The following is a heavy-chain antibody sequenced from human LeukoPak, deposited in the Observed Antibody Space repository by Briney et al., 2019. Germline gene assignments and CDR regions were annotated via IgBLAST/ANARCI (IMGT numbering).Heavy chain of an antibody. V-gene: IGHV4-30-2*05. Sequence: SETLSLTCTVSGGSISSGGYYWSWIRQPPGKGLEWIGYIYHSGSTYYNPSLKSRVTISVDTSKNQFSLKLSSVTAADTAVYYCARDIGGTHDAFDIWGQGTMVTVSS. CDR3: ARDIGGTHDAFDI. D-gene: IGHD3-10*01. CDR1: GGSISSGGYY. J-gene: IGHJ3*02. CDR2: IYHSGST.